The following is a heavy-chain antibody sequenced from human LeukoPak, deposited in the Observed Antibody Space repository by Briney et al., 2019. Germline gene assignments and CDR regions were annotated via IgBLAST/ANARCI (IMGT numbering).Heavy chain of an antibody. J-gene: IGHJ4*02. D-gene: IGHD5-18*01. CDR1: GGTFSSYA. V-gene: IGHV1-69*05. Sequence: SVKVSCKASGGTFSSYAINWVRQAPGQGLEWMGRIIPIFGTANYAQKFQGRVTITTDESTSTAYMELSSLRSEDTAVYYCASGILGYSYGSHFDYWGQGTLVTVSS. CDR3: ASGILGYSYGSHFDY. CDR2: IIPIFGTA.